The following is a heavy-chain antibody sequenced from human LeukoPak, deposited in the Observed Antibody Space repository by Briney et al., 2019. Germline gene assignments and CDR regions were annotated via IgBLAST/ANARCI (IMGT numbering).Heavy chain of an antibody. Sequence: PSETLSLTCTVSGGSISSYYWSWIRQPPGKGLEWIGYIYYSGSTNYNPSLKSRVTISVDTSKNQFSLKLSSVTAADTAVYYCARLGYSSGWYPDYWGQGTLVNVSS. J-gene: IGHJ4*02. CDR1: GGSISSYY. D-gene: IGHD6-19*01. CDR2: IYYSGST. V-gene: IGHV4-59*08. CDR3: ARLGYSSGWYPDY.